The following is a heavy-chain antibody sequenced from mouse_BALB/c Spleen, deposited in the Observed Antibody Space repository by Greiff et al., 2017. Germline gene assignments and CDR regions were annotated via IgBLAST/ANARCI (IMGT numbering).Heavy chain of an antibody. CDR3: ARSDGYQAFDY. CDR2: IYPGDGDT. Sequence: QVQLQQSGAELARPGASVKLSCKASGYTFTSYWMQWVKQRPGQGLEWIGAIYPGDGDTRYTQKFKGKATLTADKSSSTAYMQLSSLASEDSAVYYCARSDGYQAFDYWGQGTTLTVSS. V-gene: IGHV1-87*01. J-gene: IGHJ2*01. CDR1: GYTFTSYW. D-gene: IGHD2-3*01.